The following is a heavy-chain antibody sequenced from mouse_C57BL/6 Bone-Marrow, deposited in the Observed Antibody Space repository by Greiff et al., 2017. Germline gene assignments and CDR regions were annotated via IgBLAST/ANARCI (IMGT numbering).Heavy chain of an antibody. CDR3: ARDGYYGSSYYAMDY. CDR2: ISNGGGST. Sequence: EVNVVESGGGLVQPGGSLKLSCAASGFTFSDYYMYWVRQTPEKRLEWVAYISNGGGSTYYPDTVKGRFTISRDNAKNTLYLQMSRLKSEDTAMYYCARDGYYGSSYYAMDYWGQGTSVTVSS. D-gene: IGHD1-1*01. J-gene: IGHJ4*01. CDR1: GFTFSDYY. V-gene: IGHV5-12*01.